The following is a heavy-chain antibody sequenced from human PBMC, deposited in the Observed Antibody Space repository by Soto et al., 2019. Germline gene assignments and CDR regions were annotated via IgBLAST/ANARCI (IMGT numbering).Heavy chain of an antibody. V-gene: IGHV3-30-3*01. CDR3: ARDREYSGFYYGMDV. CDR1: GFTFSRNA. D-gene: IGHD5-12*01. J-gene: IGHJ6*02. Sequence: LRLSCEASGFTFSRNAMHWVRQAPGKGPEWVAVISFDGNNQYYTDSVKGRFTISRDNSKNTLDLQMNSLRREDTAVYYCARDREYSGFYYGMDVWGQGTTVTVPS. CDR2: ISFDGNNQ.